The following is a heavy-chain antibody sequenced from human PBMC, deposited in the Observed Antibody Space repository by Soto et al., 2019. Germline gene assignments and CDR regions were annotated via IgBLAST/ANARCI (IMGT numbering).Heavy chain of an antibody. CDR3: AREVAHAKYSSSWYSGVPGRQYYYYGMEV. CDR1: GFTFSSYA. D-gene: IGHD6-13*01. Sequence: HPGGSLRLSCAASGFTFSSYAMHWVRQAPGKGLGWVAVISDDGGNKYYADSVKGRFTISRDNSKNTLYLQMNRLRAEDTAVYYCAREVAHAKYSSSWYSGVPGRQYYYYGMEVWGQGTTVTVSS. V-gene: IGHV3-30-3*01. CDR2: ISDDGGNK. J-gene: IGHJ6*02.